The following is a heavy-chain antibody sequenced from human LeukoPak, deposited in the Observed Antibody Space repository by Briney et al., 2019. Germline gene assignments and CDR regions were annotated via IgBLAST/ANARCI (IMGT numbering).Heavy chain of an antibody. CDR3: ATVSRADAFDI. CDR1: GGSISSYF. Sequence: PSETLSLTCTVSGGSISSYFWTSIRQPAGRGLEWIGRIYTSGTINYNPSLKSRVTISVDKSKNQFYLKLSSVTAADTAVYYCATVSRADAFDIWGQGTMVTVSS. D-gene: IGHD3-16*02. J-gene: IGHJ3*02. CDR2: IYTSGTI. V-gene: IGHV4-4*07.